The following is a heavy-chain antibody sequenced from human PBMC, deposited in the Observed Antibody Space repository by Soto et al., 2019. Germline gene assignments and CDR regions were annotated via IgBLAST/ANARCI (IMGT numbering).Heavy chain of an antibody. V-gene: IGHV3-30-3*01. CDR1: GFTFSSYA. CDR3: ARSGTFRKLDYYGMDV. D-gene: IGHD1-1*01. Sequence: GESLKVSCAASGFTFSSYAMHWVRQAPGKGLEWVAVISYDGSNKYYADSVKGRFTISRDNSKNTLYLQMNSLRAEDTAVYYCARSGTFRKLDYYGMDVWGQGTTATVSS. J-gene: IGHJ6*02. CDR2: ISYDGSNK.